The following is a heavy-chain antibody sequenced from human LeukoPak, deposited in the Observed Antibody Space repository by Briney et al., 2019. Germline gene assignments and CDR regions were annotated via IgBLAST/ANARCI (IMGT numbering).Heavy chain of an antibody. V-gene: IGHV4-59*11. Sequence: TSETLSLTCTVSGGSISSHYWSWIRQPPGKGLEWIGYIYYSGSTNYNPSLKSRVTISVDTSKNQFSLKLSSVTAADTAVYYCARGPYVFQLRNWGQGTLVTVSS. CDR2: IYYSGST. D-gene: IGHD2-2*01. CDR1: GGSISSHY. J-gene: IGHJ4*02. CDR3: ARGPYVFQLRN.